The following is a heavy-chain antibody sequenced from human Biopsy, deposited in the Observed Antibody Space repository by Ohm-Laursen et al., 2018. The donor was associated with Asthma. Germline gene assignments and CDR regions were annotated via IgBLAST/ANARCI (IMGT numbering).Heavy chain of an antibody. Sequence: ASVKVSCKASGYTFINYAIHWVRQAPGQRLEWMGWINAGNGNTKYSQKVQGRVTITRDTSASTAYMDLSSLRSEDTAVYYCARARETTNYGDSDFDIWGQGTLITVSS. CDR1: GYTFINYA. V-gene: IGHV1-3*01. CDR3: ARARETTNYGDSDFDI. D-gene: IGHD2-8*01. J-gene: IGHJ4*02. CDR2: INAGNGNT.